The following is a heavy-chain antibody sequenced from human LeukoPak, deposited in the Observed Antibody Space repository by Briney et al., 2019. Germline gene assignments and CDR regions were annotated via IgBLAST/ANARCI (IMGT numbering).Heavy chain of an antibody. J-gene: IGHJ4*02. CDR2: ISPYNGKT. CDR1: GYTFTNYG. Sequence: ASMKVSCKPSGYTFTNYGINWVRQAPGQGLEWMGWISPYNGKTEFAQKFQGRVTMTTDTSTTTVYMELRSLRSDDTAVYYCATGGSNWNYQYYFEYWGQGTLVTVSS. V-gene: IGHV1-18*01. CDR3: ATGGSNWNYQYYFEY. D-gene: IGHD1-7*01.